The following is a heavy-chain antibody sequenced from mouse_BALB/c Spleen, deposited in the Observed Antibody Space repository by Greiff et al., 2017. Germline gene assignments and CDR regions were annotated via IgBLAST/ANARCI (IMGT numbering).Heavy chain of an antibody. V-gene: IGHV1-87*01. CDR3: ARGYDYDDLAWCAY. CDR1: GYTFTSYW. J-gene: IGHJ3*01. CDR2: IYPGDGDT. Sequence: VQLQQSGAELARPGASVKLSCKASGYTFTSYWMQWVKQRPGQGLEWIGAIYPGDGDTRYTQKFKGKATLTADKSSSTAYMQLSSLASEDSAVYYCARGYDYDDLAWCAYWGQGTLVTVSA. D-gene: IGHD2-4*01.